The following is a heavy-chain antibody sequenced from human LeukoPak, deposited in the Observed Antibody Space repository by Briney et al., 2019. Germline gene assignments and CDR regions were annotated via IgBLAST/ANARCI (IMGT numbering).Heavy chain of an antibody. CDR3: GRAQGVLPRATWFDP. CDR1: GDTFTSDY. J-gene: IGHJ5*02. Sequence: GGSVRVSCKASGDTFTSDYMHWVRQAPGQGLGWRGLINPSSGSTNYAQKFQGRVTITREKSTRTVYMELSSLRSEDTAVYSCGRAQGVLPRATWFDPWGQGTLLTVSS. D-gene: IGHD3-10*01. CDR2: INPSSGST. V-gene: IGHV1-46*01.